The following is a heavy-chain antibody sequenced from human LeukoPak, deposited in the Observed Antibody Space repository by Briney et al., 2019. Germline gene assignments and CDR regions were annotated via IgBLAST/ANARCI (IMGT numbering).Heavy chain of an antibody. CDR1: GGTFSSYA. Sequence: SVKVSCKASGGTFSSYAISWVRQAPGQGLEWMGRIIPILGIANYAQKFQGRVTITADKSTSTAYMELSSLRSEDTAVYYCARYGGDSGGFGYWGQGTLGTAS. CDR3: ARYGGDSGGFGY. J-gene: IGHJ4*02. CDR2: IIPILGIA. V-gene: IGHV1-69*04. D-gene: IGHD4-23*01.